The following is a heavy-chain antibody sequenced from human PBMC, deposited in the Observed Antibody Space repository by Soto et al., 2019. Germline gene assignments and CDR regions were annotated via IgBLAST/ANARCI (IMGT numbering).Heavy chain of an antibody. V-gene: IGHV3-48*01. CDR3: ARELWFGESYWFDP. Sequence: GGSLRLSCAASGFTFSSYSMNWVRQAPGKGLEWVSYISSSSSTIYYADSVKGRFTISRDNAKNSLYLQMNSLRAEDTAVYYCARELWFGESYWFDPWGQGTLVTVSS. J-gene: IGHJ5*02. D-gene: IGHD3-10*01. CDR1: GFTFSSYS. CDR2: ISSSSSTI.